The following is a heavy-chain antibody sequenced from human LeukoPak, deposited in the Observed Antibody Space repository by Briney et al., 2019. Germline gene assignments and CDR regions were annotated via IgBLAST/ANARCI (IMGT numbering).Heavy chain of an antibody. D-gene: IGHD3-22*01. CDR1: GGSISSYY. CDR3: ARIDTGYYYDSSAPSNWFDP. CDR2: IYYSGST. V-gene: IGHV4-59*01. J-gene: IGHJ5*02. Sequence: SETLSLTCTVSGGSISSYYWSWIRQPPGKGLEWIGYIYYSGSTNYNPSLKSRVTISVDTSKNQFSLRLSSVTAADTAVYYCARIDTGYYYDSSAPSNWFDPWRQGTLVTISS.